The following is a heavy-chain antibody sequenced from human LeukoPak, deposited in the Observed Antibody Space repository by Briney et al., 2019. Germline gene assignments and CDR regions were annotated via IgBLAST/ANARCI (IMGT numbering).Heavy chain of an antibody. CDR1: GFTFDDYA. CDR3: ARDQVFLYYHYMDV. CDR2: ISWNSGSI. Sequence: GGSLRLSCAASGFTFDDYAMHWVRQAPGKGLEWVSGISWNSGSIGYADSVKGRFTISRDNAKNTLYLQMNSLRAEDTAVYYCARDQVFLYYHYMDVWGKGTTVTISS. J-gene: IGHJ6*03. V-gene: IGHV3-9*01.